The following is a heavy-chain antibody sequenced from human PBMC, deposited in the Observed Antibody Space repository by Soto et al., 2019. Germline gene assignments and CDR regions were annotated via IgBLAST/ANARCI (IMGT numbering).Heavy chain of an antibody. CDR1: GGSISSYY. V-gene: IGHV4-59*01. D-gene: IGHD2-21*01. CDR3: ARALSVISDYYFDY. Sequence: PSETLSLTCTVSGGSISSYYWIWIRQPPGKGLEWIGYIYYSGSTNYNPSLKSRVTISVDTSKNQFSLKLSSVTAADTAVYYCARALSVISDYYFDYWGQGTLVTVSS. CDR2: IYYSGST. J-gene: IGHJ4*02.